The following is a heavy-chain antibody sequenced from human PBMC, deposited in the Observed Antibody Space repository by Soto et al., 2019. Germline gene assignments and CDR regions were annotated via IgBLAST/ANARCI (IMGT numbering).Heavy chain of an antibody. J-gene: IGHJ4*02. D-gene: IGHD2-2*01. CDR2: IYYSGST. V-gene: IGHV4-59*01. Sequence: NPSETLSLTCTVYGGSISSYYWSWIRQPPGKGLEWIGYIYYSGSTNYNPSLKSRVTISVDTSKNQFSLKLSSVTAADTAVYYCARGNQYPWSWGQGTLVTVSS. CDR3: ARGNQYPWS. CDR1: GGSISSYY.